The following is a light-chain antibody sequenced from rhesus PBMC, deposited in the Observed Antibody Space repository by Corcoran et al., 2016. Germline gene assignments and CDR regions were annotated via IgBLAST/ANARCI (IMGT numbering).Light chain of an antibody. CDR3: SSYAGSNTDV. CDR1: SSDIGGYNY. Sequence: QAALTQPPSVSGSPGTSATISCTGASSDIGGYNYVSWYQQHPGKAPKLMIYDVNKRPSGVSDRFSGSKSGNTASLTISGLQAEDEADYYCSSYAGSNTDVFGSGTKLTVL. J-gene: IGLJ6*01. CDR2: DVN. V-gene: IGLV2-23*01.